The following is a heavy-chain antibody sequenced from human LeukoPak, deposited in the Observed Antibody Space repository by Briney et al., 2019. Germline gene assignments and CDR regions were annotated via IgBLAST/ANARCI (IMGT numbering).Heavy chain of an antibody. Sequence: GGSLRLSCAASGFAFTDFYMNWVRQAPGKGLEGGSWISPTSSYMYYADSVKGRFTISRDDAKNTLYLQMSSLRAEDTAVYYCARDFDAGGTPGDDFDYWGRGTLVTVSS. CDR2: ISPTSSYM. V-gene: IGHV3-21*06. D-gene: IGHD4-23*01. J-gene: IGHJ4*02. CDR1: GFAFTDFY. CDR3: ARDFDAGGTPGDDFDY.